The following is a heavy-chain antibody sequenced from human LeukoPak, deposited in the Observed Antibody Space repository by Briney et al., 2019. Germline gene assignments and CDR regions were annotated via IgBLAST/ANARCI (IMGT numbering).Heavy chain of an antibody. CDR3: ARSRGGELLLPFFDY. CDR2: IYPGDSDT. J-gene: IGHJ4*02. Sequence: GESLKISCKGSGYSFTSYWIGWVRQMPGKGLEWMGIIYPGDSDTRYSPSFQGQVTISADKSISTAYMELSSLRSEDTAVYYCARSRGGELLLPFFDYWGQGTLVTVSS. V-gene: IGHV5-51*01. D-gene: IGHD1-26*01. CDR1: GYSFTSYW.